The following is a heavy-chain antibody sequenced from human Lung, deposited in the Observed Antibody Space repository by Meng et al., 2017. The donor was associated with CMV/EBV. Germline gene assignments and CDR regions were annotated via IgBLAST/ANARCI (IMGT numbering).Heavy chain of an antibody. CDR2: INANSGAT. V-gene: IGHV1-2*02. CDR1: YTFTGYY. D-gene: IGHD3-22*01. J-gene: IGHJ4*02. CDR3: ARFNAIFYDSSGHYYDH. Sequence: YTFTGYYMHWVRQAPGQGLEWMEWINANSGATNYAQEFQGRVTMTRDTSITTAYMELSRLRSDDTALYYCARFNAIFYDSSGHYYDHWGQGTLVTVSS.